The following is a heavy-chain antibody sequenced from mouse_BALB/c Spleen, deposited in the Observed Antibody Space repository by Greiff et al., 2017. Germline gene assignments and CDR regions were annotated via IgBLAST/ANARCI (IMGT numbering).Heavy chain of an antibody. CDR3: ARSEYGQYYYAMDY. J-gene: IGHJ4*01. D-gene: IGHD2-10*02. Sequence: EVKVVESGGGLVQPGGSRKLSCAASGFTFSSFGMHWVRQAPEKGLEWVAYISSGSSTIYYADTVKGRFTISRDNPKNTLFLQMTSLRSEDTAMYYCARSEYGQYYYAMDYWGQGTSVTVSS. CDR1: GFTFSSFG. V-gene: IGHV5-17*02. CDR2: ISSGSSTI.